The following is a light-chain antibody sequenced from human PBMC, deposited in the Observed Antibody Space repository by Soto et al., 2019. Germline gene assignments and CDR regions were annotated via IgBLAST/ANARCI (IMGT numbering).Light chain of an antibody. CDR2: DAS. Sequence: EIVLTQSPATLSLSPGERATLSCRASQSVSSYLAWYQQKPGQAPRLLIYDASNRATGIPARFSGSGSGTDFTPTISSLERKAFVVYYWQQRSKWCLFMFGPVTKVDI. V-gene: IGKV3-11*01. CDR3: QQRSKWCLFM. J-gene: IGKJ3*01. CDR1: QSVSSY.